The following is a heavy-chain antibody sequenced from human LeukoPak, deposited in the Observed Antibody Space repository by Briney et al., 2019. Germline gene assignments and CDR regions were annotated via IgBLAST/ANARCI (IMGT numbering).Heavy chain of an antibody. CDR1: GGSFSDYY. D-gene: IGHD3-22*01. CDR2: INHSGST. CDR3: ARALPNYYDSSGYYSVFDY. J-gene: IGHJ4*02. Sequence: SETLSLTCAVYGGSFSDYYWNWIRQPPGKGLEWIGEINHSGSTYYNPSLKSRVTISVDTSKNQFSLKLSSVTAADTAVYYCARALPNYYDSSGYYSVFDYWGQGTLVTVSS. V-gene: IGHV4-34*01.